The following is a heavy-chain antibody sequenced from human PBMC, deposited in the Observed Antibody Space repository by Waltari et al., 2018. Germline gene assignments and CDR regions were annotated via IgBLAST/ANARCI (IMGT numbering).Heavy chain of an antibody. J-gene: IGHJ4*02. D-gene: IGHD6-13*01. Sequence: QLQLVQSGAEVKKPGASVKVSCKGSGFIFSNYGITWVRQAPGQGLEWMGWISAYNGNTNDEQKFQGRVTMTTDTSTSTAYMELRSLRSDDTAVYYCARDDVDSSSFGGFWGQGTLVTVSS. CDR1: GFIFSNYG. V-gene: IGHV1-18*01. CDR2: ISAYNGNT. CDR3: ARDDVDSSSFGGF.